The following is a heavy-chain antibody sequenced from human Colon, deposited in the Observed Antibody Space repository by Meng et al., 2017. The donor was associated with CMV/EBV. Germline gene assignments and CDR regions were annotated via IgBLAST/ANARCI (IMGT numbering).Heavy chain of an antibody. CDR1: YY. J-gene: IGHJ2*01. V-gene: IGHV1-2*02. Sequence: YYLHWVRQPPGQGLQWIGWINPNTGHTNYAQNFAGRVTMTTDTSISTAYMELPSLTSDDTAVFFCTRDNRRSDGWLQLTSRHWYFDLWGRGTLVTVSS. CDR2: INPNTGHT. D-gene: IGHD5-24*01. CDR3: TRDNRRSDGWLQLTSRHWYFDL.